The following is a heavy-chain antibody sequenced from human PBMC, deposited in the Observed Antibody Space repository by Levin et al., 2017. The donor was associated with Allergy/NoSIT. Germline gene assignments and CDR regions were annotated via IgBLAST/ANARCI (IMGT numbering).Heavy chain of an antibody. D-gene: IGHD3-3*01. CDR3: ARGRGFLIDY. CDR1: GFTFSNNY. CDR2: INQDGTTA. V-gene: IGHV3-7*01. Sequence: TGESLKISCAGSGFTFSNNYMAWVRQAPGKGLEWVAIINQDGTTAHYVDSVRGRFTISRDNAKTSLFLQMSSLRDEDTAVYYCARGRGFLIDYWGQGILVTVSS. J-gene: IGHJ4*02.